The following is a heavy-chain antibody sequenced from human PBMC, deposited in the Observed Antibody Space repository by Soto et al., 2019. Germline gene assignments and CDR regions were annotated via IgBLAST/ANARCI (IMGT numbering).Heavy chain of an antibody. V-gene: IGHV1-24*01. Sequence: ASVKVSCKVSGYTLTELSMHWVRQAPGKGLEWMGGFDPEDGETIYAQKFQGRVTMTEDTSTDTAYMELSSLRSEDTAVYYCATWAAAGTGFDYWGQGTLVTVSS. D-gene: IGHD6-13*01. CDR2: FDPEDGET. CDR1: GYTLTELS. CDR3: ATWAAAGTGFDY. J-gene: IGHJ4*02.